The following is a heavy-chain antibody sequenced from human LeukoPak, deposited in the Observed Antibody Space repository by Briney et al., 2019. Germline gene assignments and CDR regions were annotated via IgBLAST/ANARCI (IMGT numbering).Heavy chain of an antibody. CDR3: ARVTYYDILTGYYSPYYYYYYMDV. CDR1: GGTFSSYA. J-gene: IGHJ6*03. V-gene: IGHV1-18*01. D-gene: IGHD3-9*01. Sequence: ASVKVSCKASGGTFSSYAISWVRQAPGQGLEWMGWISAYNGNTNYAQKLQGRVTMTTDTSTSTAYMELRSLRSDDTAVYYCARVTYYDILTGYYSPYYYYYYMDVWGKGTTVTISS. CDR2: ISAYNGNT.